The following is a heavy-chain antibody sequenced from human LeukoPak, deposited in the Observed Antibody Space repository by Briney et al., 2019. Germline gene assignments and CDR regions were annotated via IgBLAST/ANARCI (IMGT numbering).Heavy chain of an antibody. CDR3: TRDLGFWHGTVYYYYMDV. V-gene: IGHV3-49*03. CDR1: GFTFGDYA. J-gene: IGHJ6*03. CDR2: IRSKAYGGTT. D-gene: IGHD2-2*03. Sequence: PGASLRLSCTASGFTFGDYAMSWFRQAPGKGLEWVGFIRSKAYGGTTEYAASVKGRFTISRDDSKSIAYLQMNSLKTEDTAVYYCTRDLGFWHGTVYYYYMDVWGKGTTVTVSS.